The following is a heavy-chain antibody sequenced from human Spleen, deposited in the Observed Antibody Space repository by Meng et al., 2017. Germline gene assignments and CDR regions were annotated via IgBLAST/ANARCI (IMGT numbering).Heavy chain of an antibody. CDR1: GYTFTSYG. CDR2: LSVYNGNT. D-gene: IGHD3-22*01. Sequence: ASVKVSCKASGYTFTSYGITWVRQAPGQGLEWMGWLSVYNGNTNYAQKLQGRVTMTTDTSTSTAYMELRSLRSDDTAVYYCARDLLSYYYDSSGYSGMDVWGQGTTVTVSS. J-gene: IGHJ6*02. V-gene: IGHV1-18*01. CDR3: ARDLLSYYYDSSGYSGMDV.